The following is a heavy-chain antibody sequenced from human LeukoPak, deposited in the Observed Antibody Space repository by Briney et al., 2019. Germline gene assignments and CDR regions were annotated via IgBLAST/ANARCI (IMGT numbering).Heavy chain of an antibody. J-gene: IGHJ6*03. CDR3: AGTIAAGGTASRKYYYYYYMDV. D-gene: IGHD6-13*01. Sequence: SETLSLTCTVSGGSISSYYWSWIRQPAGKGLEWIGRIYTSGSTNYNPSLKSRVTMSVDTSKTQFSLKLSSVTAADTAVYSFAGTIAAGGTASRKYYYYYYMDVWGKGTTVTVSS. CDR1: GGSISSYY. CDR2: IYTSGST. V-gene: IGHV4-4*07.